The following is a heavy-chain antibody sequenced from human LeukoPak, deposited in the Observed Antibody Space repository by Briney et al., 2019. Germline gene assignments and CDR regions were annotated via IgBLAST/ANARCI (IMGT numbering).Heavy chain of an antibody. J-gene: IGHJ4*01. CDR2: IYSGGST. CDR1: GFTVSSNY. D-gene: IGHD3-10*01. Sequence: QPGGSLRLSCAASGFTVSSNYMSWVRQAPGKGLEWVSVIYSGGSTYYADSVKGRFTISRDNSKNTLYLQMNSLRAEDTAVYYCARGMVRGVIDFLDYWGQEPWSPSPQ. CDR3: ARGMVRGVIDFLDY. V-gene: IGHV3-66*02.